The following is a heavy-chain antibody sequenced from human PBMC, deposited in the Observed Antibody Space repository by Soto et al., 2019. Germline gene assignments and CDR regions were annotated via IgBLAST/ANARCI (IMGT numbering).Heavy chain of an antibody. Sequence: QITLQESGPTLVKPTQTLTLTCTFSGFSLTTSAVAAGWIRQPPGKALEWLAIVYGSDDKFYSPSLRSRLSITKDNSKNQVVLTLTNVDPVDTATYSCVRRYDPFYFDYWGRGTLVTVSS. V-gene: IGHV2-5*01. J-gene: IGHJ4*02. D-gene: IGHD1-1*01. CDR2: VYGSDDK. CDR3: VRRYDPFYFDY. CDR1: GFSLTTSAVA.